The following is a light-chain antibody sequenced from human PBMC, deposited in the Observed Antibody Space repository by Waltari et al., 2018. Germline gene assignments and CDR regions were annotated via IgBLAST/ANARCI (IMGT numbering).Light chain of an antibody. CDR2: DVT. J-gene: IGLJ2*01. CDR3: SSYMDTTALEL. Sequence: QSALTQPASVSGSPGPSITISSTGTSSDIGSYTYVSWYQQHPGKAPNLIIFDVTNRPSGVSNRVSGSKSGNTASLIISGLQGEDEADYYCSSYMDTTALELFGGGTSLTVL. V-gene: IGLV2-14*03. CDR1: SSDIGSYTY.